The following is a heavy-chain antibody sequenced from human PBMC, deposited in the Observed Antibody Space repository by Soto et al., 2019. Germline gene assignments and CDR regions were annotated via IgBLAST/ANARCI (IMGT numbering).Heavy chain of an antibody. D-gene: IGHD2-15*01. J-gene: IGHJ6*02. V-gene: IGHV3-15*07. CDR2: IKSKTDGGTT. CDR1: GFTFSNAW. CDR3: TTDKPSFICSGGSCYSLYYYYYGMDV. Sequence: GGSLRLSCAASGFTFSNAWMNWVRQAPGKGLEWVGRIKSKTDGGTTDYAATVKGRFTISRDDSKNTLYLQMNSLKTEDTAVYYCTTDKPSFICSGGSCYSLYYYYYGMDVWGQGTTVTVSS.